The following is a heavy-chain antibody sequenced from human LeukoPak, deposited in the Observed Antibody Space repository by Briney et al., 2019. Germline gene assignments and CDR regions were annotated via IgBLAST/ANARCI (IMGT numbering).Heavy chain of an antibody. CDR2: INHSGST. D-gene: IGHD5-18*01. V-gene: IGHV4-34*01. CDR1: GGSFSGYY. CDR3: ARASGYSYGRRYYYYGMDV. J-gene: IGHJ6*02. Sequence: PSETLSLTCAVYGGSFSGYYWSWIRQPPGKGLEWIGEINHSGSTNYNPSLKSRVTISVDTSKNQFSLKLSSVTAADTAVYYCARASGYSYGRRYYYYGMDVWGQGTTVTVSS.